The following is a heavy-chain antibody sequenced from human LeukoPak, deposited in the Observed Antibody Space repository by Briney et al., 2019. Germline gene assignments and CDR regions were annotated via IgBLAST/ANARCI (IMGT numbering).Heavy chain of an antibody. CDR2: INSDGSST. Sequence: GGSLRLSCAASGFTFSSYWRHWVRQAPGKGLVWVSRINSDGSSTSYADSVKGRFTISRDNAKNTLYLQMNSLRAEDTAVYYCATTPAKVGATRYWGQGTLVTVSS. J-gene: IGHJ4*02. CDR1: GFTFSSYW. V-gene: IGHV3-74*01. CDR3: ATTPAKVGATRY. D-gene: IGHD1-26*01.